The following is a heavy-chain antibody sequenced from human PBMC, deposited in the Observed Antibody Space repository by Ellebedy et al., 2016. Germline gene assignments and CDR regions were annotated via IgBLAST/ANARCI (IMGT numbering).Heavy chain of an antibody. D-gene: IGHD1-1*01. J-gene: IGHJ4*01. Sequence: GGSLRLSCTVSGGSISSSSFYWGWIRQSPGKGLEWVGHLGEDGTRQDYVDSVKGRFTVSRDNAKNSLYLQMNSLRVEDTAVYYCAREIPAGTTLFDHWGHGTLVTVSS. CDR3: AREIPAGTTLFDH. CDR2: LGEDGTRQ. V-gene: IGHV3-7*03. CDR1: GGSISSSSFY.